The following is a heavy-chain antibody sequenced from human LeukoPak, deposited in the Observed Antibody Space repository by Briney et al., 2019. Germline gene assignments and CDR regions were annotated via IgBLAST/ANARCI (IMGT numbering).Heavy chain of an antibody. Sequence: SVKVSCKVSGITFNSYAISWVRQAPGQGLEWMGGIIPIFGTANYAQKFQGRVTITTDESTSTAYMELSSLRSEDTAVYYCARGSRSSGWFSDAFDIWGQGTMVTVSS. CDR2: IIPIFGTA. D-gene: IGHD6-19*01. V-gene: IGHV1-69*05. J-gene: IGHJ3*02. CDR3: ARGSRSSGWFSDAFDI. CDR1: GITFNSYA.